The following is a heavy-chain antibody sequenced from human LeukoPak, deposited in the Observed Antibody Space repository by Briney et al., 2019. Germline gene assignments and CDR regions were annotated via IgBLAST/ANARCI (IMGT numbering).Heavy chain of an antibody. V-gene: IGHV3-23*01. J-gene: IGHJ1*01. Sequence: GSLRLSCAASGFTFSSYAMSWVRQAPGKGLEWVSAISGSGGSIYYADSVKGRFTISRDNSKNTLYLQMNSLRAEDTAVYYCANEDIVVVVAAHTSAEYFQHWGQGTLVTVSS. CDR3: ANEDIVVVVAAHTSAEYFQH. D-gene: IGHD2-15*01. CDR2: ISGSGGSI. CDR1: GFTFSSYA.